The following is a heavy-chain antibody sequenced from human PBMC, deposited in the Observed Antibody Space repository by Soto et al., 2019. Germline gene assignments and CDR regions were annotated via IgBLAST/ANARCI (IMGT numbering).Heavy chain of an antibody. Sequence: QITLKESGPTLVKPTQTLTLTCTFSGFSLSTGGVGVGWIRQPPGKALEWLALIYWDDDKRYSPSLKSRLTTTKDTSKNQVVLTMTNMDPVDTATYSCAHSRCGGDCLQSYSSHYYYGVDVWGQGTTVTVSS. CDR2: IYWDDDK. CDR1: GFSLSTGGVG. J-gene: IGHJ6*02. V-gene: IGHV2-5*02. D-gene: IGHD2-21*02. CDR3: AHSRCGGDCLQSYSSHYYYGVDV.